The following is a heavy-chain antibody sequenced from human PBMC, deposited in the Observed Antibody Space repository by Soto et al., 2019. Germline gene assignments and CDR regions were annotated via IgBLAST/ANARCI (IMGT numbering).Heavy chain of an antibody. D-gene: IGHD1-26*01. Sequence: EVQLLESGGGLVQPGGSLRLSCTASGFTFSSYAMRWVRQAPGKGLEWVSAISGSGGSTYYADSVKGRFTISRDNSKNTLYLQMNSLRAEDTAVYYCARRGSGSYYDYWGQGTLVTVSS. CDR3: ARRGSGSYYDY. CDR1: GFTFSSYA. J-gene: IGHJ4*02. V-gene: IGHV3-23*01. CDR2: ISGSGGST.